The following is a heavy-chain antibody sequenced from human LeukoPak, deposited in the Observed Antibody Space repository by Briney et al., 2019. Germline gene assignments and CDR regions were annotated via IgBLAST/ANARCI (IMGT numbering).Heavy chain of an antibody. V-gene: IGHV1-2*02. CDR2: INPNSGGT. Sequence: ASVTVSCTASGYTFTGYYMHWVRQAPGQGLEWMGWINPNSGGTNYAQKFQGRVTMTRDTSISTAYMELSRLRSDDTAVYYCARVMDTAMALDYWGQGTLVTVSS. CDR1: GYTFTGYY. J-gene: IGHJ4*02. CDR3: ARVMDTAMALDY. D-gene: IGHD5-18*01.